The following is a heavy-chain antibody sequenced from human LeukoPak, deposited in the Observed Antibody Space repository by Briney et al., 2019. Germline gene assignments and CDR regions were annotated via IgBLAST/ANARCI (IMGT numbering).Heavy chain of an antibody. CDR3: AKALGDDYGDFFDY. J-gene: IGHJ4*02. V-gene: IGHV3-30*18. CDR1: GFTFSNYA. Sequence: GGSLRLSCAVSGFTFSNYAMSWVRQAPGKGLEWVAVISYDGSNKYYADSAKGRFTISRDNSKNTLYLQMNSLRAEDTAVYYCAKALGDDYGDFFDYWGQGTLVTVSS. CDR2: ISYDGSNK. D-gene: IGHD4-17*01.